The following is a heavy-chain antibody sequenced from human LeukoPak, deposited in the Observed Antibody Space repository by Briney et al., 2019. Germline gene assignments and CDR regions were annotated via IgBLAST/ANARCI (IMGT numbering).Heavy chain of an antibody. Sequence: GGSLRLSCAASGFTFDDYGMSWVRQAPGKGLEWVSGINWNGGSTVYADSVKGRFTISRDNVKNSLYLQMNSLRAEDTALYYCARVAHCSSTSCYLVGDYYYYYMDVWGKGTTVTVSS. V-gene: IGHV3-20*04. D-gene: IGHD2-2*01. CDR3: ARVAHCSSTSCYLVGDYYYYYMDV. CDR2: INWNGGST. CDR1: GFTFDDYG. J-gene: IGHJ6*03.